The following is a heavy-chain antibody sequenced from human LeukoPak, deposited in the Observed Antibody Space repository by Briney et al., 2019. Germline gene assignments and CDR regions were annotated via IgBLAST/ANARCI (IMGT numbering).Heavy chain of an antibody. CDR3: ASPAAPAKASSYDWGASWDI. CDR2: IHRDGSGGKT. CDR1: GFTVSSTY. Sequence: PGGSLRLSCSASGFTVSSTYMSWVRQTPGKGLEWVSIIHRDGSGGKTFYAVSVRGRFTIARDNSKKMVYLQMNSLRLEDTAVYYCASPAAPAKASSYDWGASWDIWGQGTMVTVSS. D-gene: IGHD3-16*01. J-gene: IGHJ3*02. V-gene: IGHV3-53*01.